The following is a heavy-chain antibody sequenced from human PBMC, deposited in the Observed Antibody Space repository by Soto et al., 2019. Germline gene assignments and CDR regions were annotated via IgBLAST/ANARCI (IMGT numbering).Heavy chain of an antibody. CDR2: ISSTSSTI. V-gene: IGHV3-48*02. D-gene: IGHD3-10*01. CDR1: GFTFSSDS. Sequence: PGGSLRLSCAASGFTFSSDSMNWVRQAPGKGLEWVSYISSTSSTIYYADSVKGRFTISRDNAKKSLYLQMNSLRDEDTAVYFCARSFIQGFGDLRYGMDVWGQGTTVTVSS. CDR3: ARSFIQGFGDLRYGMDV. J-gene: IGHJ6*02.